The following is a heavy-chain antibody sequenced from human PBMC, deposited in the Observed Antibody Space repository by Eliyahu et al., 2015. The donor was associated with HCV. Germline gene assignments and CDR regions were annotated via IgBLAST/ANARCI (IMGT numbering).Heavy chain of an antibody. CDR2: ISGSGGST. CDR3: AKGRGDSSGYYDYYFDY. Sequence: EVQLLESGRGLVQPGGSLRLSCAASGFTFSSXAMSWVRQAPGKGLEWVSAISGSGGSTYYADSVKGRFTISRDNSKNTLYLQMNSLRAEDTAVYYCAKGRGDSSGYYDYYFDYWGQGTLVTVSS. J-gene: IGHJ4*02. V-gene: IGHV3-23*01. D-gene: IGHD3-22*01. CDR1: GFTFSSXA.